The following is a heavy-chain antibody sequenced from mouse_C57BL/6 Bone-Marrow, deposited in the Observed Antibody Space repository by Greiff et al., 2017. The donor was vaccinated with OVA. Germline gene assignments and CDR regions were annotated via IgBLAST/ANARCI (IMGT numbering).Heavy chain of an antibody. CDR1: GYAFSSYW. J-gene: IGHJ4*01. CDR3: ARRFRLDYYGRMDY. D-gene: IGHD1-1*01. Sequence: QVQLKQSGAELVKPGASVKISCKASGYAFSSYWMNWVKQRPGKGLEWIGQIYPGDGDTNYNGKFKGKATLTADKSSSTAYMQLSSLTSEDSAVYFCARRFRLDYYGRMDYWGQGTSVTVSS. V-gene: IGHV1-80*01. CDR2: IYPGDGDT.